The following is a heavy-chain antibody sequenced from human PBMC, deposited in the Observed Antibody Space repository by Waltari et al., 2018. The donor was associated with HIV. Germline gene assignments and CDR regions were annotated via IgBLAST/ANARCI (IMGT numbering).Heavy chain of an antibody. D-gene: IGHD4-17*01. V-gene: IGHV4-61*02. CDR1: GGSIISGSYY. CDR2: IYTSGST. J-gene: IGHJ4*02. CDR3: ARGGSYGGYYFDY. Sequence: QVQLQESCPGLVMPSQTLSLTCTVSGGSIISGSYYWSWLRQPAGKGLEWIGSIYTSGSTNYNPSLKSRVTISVDTSKNKFSLKLSSVTAADTAVYYCARGGSYGGYYFDYWGQGTLVTVSS.